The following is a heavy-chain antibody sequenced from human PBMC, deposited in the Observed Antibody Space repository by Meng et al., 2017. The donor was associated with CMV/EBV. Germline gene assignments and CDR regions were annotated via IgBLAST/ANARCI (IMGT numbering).Heavy chain of an antibody. Sequence: HISFNESAPTPAKPTQTPTIACTFSGFYHSSSGVGVAWIRQPQGKALEWLALIYWDDDQRYSPSLKSRLTITKDTYKNQVVLTMTNMDPVDTATYYCAHRGSYGYHGYWGQGTLVTASS. CDR1: GFYHSSSGVG. CDR3: AHRGSYGYHGY. D-gene: IGHD5-18*01. CDR2: IYWDDDQ. J-gene: IGHJ4*02. V-gene: IGHV2-5*02.